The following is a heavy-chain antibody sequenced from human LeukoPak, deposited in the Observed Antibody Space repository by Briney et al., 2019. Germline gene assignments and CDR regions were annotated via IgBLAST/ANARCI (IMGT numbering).Heavy chain of an antibody. CDR3: ARDVRGIVVVPARECWFDP. V-gene: IGHV1-69*04. D-gene: IGHD2-2*01. CDR2: IIPTLGIA. CDR1: GGTFSSYT. J-gene: IGHJ5*02. Sequence: AASVKVSCKASGGTFSSYTISWVRQAPGQGLEWMGRIIPTLGIANYAQKFQGRVTITADKSTSTAYMELSSLRSEDTAVYYCARDVRGIVVVPARECWFDPWGQGTLVTVSS.